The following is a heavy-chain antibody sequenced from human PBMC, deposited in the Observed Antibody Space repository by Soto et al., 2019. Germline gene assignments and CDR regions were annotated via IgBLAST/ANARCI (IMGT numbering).Heavy chain of an antibody. CDR1: GGSISSYY. J-gene: IGHJ5*02. D-gene: IGHD6-6*01. CDR3: ARASIAAYFDP. V-gene: IGHV4-59*01. CDR2: IYYSGST. Sequence: PSETLSLTCTVSGGSISSYYWSWIRQPPGKGLEWIGYIYYSGSTNYNPSLKSRVTISVDTSKNQFSLKLSSVTAADTAVYYCARASIAAYFDPWGQGTLVTVS.